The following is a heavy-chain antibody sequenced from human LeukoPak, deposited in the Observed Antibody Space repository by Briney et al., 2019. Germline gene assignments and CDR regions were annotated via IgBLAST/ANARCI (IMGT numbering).Heavy chain of an antibody. CDR2: ISDSGDTT. CDR1: GFTFSSHA. V-gene: IGHV3-23*01. D-gene: IGHD2/OR15-2a*01. J-gene: IGHJ4*02. Sequence: GGSLRLSCAASGFTFSSHAMSWVRQAPGKGLERVSGISDSGDTTYHADSVKGRFTISRDNSKNTLYLQMSSLRAEGTAVYYCARSPFGAHSSYFDYWGQGTLVTVSS. CDR3: ARSPFGAHSSYFDY.